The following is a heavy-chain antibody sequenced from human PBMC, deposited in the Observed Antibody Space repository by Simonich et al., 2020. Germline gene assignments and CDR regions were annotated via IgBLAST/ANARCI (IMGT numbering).Heavy chain of an antibody. CDR2: IYHSGGP. V-gene: IGHV4-38-2*01. J-gene: IGHJ6*02. CDR3: ARVGYSNYYYYGMDV. Sequence: QVQLQESGPGLVKPSETLSLTCAVSGYSISSGYYWGWIRQPPGKGLEWIGGIYHSGGPSDTPSLKSRVTISVDTSKNQFSLKLSSVTAADTAVYYCARVGYSNYYYYGMDVWGQGTTVTVSS. D-gene: IGHD6-13*01. CDR1: GYSISSGYY.